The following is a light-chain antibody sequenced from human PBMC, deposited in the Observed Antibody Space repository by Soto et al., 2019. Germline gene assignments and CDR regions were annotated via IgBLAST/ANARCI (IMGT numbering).Light chain of an antibody. CDR1: SSNIGNNY. CDR2: DNY. V-gene: IGLV1-51*01. Sequence: QSALTQPPSVSAAPGQMVTISCSGSSSNIGNNYVSWYQQVPGTAPKLLIYDNYERPSGIPDRFSGSKSGTSATLGITGLQTGDEADYYCGTWDSSLSAVVFGGGTQLTVL. J-gene: IGLJ2*01. CDR3: GTWDSSLSAVV.